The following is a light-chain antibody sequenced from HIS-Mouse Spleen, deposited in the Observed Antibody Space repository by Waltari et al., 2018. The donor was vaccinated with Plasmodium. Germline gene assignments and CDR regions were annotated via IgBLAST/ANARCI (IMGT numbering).Light chain of an antibody. CDR2: KAS. CDR1: QSISSW. CDR3: QQYNSYWT. V-gene: IGKV1-5*03. Sequence: DIQMTQSPSTRSASVGDRVTITCRASQSISSWLAWYQQKPGKAPKLLIYKASSLESGVPSRFRGSGSGTEFTLTFSSLQPDDFATYYCQQYNSYWTFGQGTKVELK. J-gene: IGKJ1*01.